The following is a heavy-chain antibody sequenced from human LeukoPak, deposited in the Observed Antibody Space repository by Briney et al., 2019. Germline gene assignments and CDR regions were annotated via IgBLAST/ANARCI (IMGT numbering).Heavy chain of an antibody. Sequence: GGSLRLSCAASGFTFSSYGMHWVRQALGKGLEWVAVISYDGSNKYYADSVKGRFTISRDNSKNTLYLQMNSLRAEDTAVYYCAKDAWELLREYGGFDYWGQGTLVTVSS. CDR3: AKDAWELLREYGGFDY. CDR2: ISYDGSNK. J-gene: IGHJ4*02. D-gene: IGHD1-26*01. V-gene: IGHV3-30*18. CDR1: GFTFSSYG.